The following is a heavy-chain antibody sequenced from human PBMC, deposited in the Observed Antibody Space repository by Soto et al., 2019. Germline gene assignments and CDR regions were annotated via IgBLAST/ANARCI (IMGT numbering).Heavy chain of an antibody. CDR2: MNPNSGNT. CDR3: ARPAGTTYASYYYYYYMDV. V-gene: IGHV1-8*01. CDR1: GYTFTSYD. Sequence: ASVKVSCKASGYTFTSYDINWVRQATGQGLEWMGWMNPNSGNTGYAQKFQGRVTMTRNTSISTAYMELSSLRSEDTAVYYCARPAGTTYASYYYYYYMDVWGKGTTVTVSS. D-gene: IGHD1-1*01. J-gene: IGHJ6*03.